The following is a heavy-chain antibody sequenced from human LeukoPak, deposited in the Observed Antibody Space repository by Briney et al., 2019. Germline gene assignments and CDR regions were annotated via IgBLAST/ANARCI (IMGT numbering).Heavy chain of an antibody. V-gene: IGHV4-34*01. Sequence: SETLSLTCAVYGGSFSGYYWSWIRQPPGKGLEWIGEINHSGSTNYNPSLKSRVTISVDTSKNQFSLKLSSVNAADTAVYYCATLKGVVPAARKVRNWFDPWGQGTLVTVSS. J-gene: IGHJ5*02. CDR1: GGSFSGYY. CDR3: ATLKGVVPAARKVRNWFDP. CDR2: INHSGST. D-gene: IGHD2-2*01.